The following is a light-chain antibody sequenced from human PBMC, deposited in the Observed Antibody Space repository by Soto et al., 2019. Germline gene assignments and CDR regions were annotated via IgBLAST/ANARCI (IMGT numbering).Light chain of an antibody. V-gene: IGKV1-5*03. J-gene: IGKJ1*01. CDR2: KAS. CDR3: QHYNSYSEA. CDR1: QTISSW. Sequence: QMIQSPSTLSASVRARVTVTCRASQTISSWLAWYQQKPGKAPKLLIYKASTLKSGVPSRFSGSGSGTEFTLTISSLQPDDFATYYCQHYNSYSEAFGQGTKVDIK.